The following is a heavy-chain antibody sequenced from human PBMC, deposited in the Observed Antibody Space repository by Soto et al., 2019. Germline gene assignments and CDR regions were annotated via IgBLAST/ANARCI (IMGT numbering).Heavy chain of an antibody. CDR3: ARASQGFWSGYYISY. CDR2: ISYDGSNK. J-gene: IGHJ4*02. Sequence: QVQLVESGGGVVQPGRSLRLSCAASGFTFSSYAMHWVRQAPGKGLEWVAVISYDGSNKYYADSVKGRFTISRDNSKNTLYLQMNSLRAEDTAVYYCARASQGFWSGYYISYWGQGTLVTVSS. D-gene: IGHD3-3*01. V-gene: IGHV3-30-3*01. CDR1: GFTFSSYA.